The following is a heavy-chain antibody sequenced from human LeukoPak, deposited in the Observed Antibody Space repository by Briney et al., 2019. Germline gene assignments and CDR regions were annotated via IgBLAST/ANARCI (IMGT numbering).Heavy chain of an antibody. CDR3: ARDSGGS. CDR2: ISSSSSYI. Sequence: GGSLRLSCVASGFTFSSHGFHWVRQAPDKGLEWVSSISSSSSYIYYADSVKGRFTISRDNAKNSLYLQMNSLRAEDTAVYYCARDSGGSWGQGTLVTVSS. J-gene: IGHJ5*02. V-gene: IGHV3-21*01. D-gene: IGHD3-10*01. CDR1: GFTFSSHG.